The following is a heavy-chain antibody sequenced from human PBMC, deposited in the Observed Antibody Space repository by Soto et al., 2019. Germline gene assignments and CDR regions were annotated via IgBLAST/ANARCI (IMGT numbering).Heavy chain of an antibody. CDR2: ISAYNGNT. D-gene: IGHD2-2*01. J-gene: IGHJ6*02. Sequence: QVQLVQSGGEVKKPGASVKVSCKASGYTFTTYDITWGRQAPGQGLEWMGWISAYNGNTNYAQKLQGRVTLTADTSKSTAYMELRSLTSDDAAVYYCARDVQSSSVCGVDVWGQGTTVTVSS. V-gene: IGHV1-18*04. CDR3: ARDVQSSSVCGVDV. CDR1: GYTFTTYD.